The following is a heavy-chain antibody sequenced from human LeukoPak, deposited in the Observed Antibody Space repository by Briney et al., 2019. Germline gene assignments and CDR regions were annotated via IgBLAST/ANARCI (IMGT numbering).Heavy chain of an antibody. CDR2: INPNSGGI. Sequence: ASVKVSCKASGYTFTGYYMHWVRQAPGQGLEWMGWINPNSGGINYAQKFQGRVTMTRDTSISTAYMKLSRLRSDDTAVYYCARVLGYCSSTSCPWPDYWGQGTLVSVSS. J-gene: IGHJ4*02. CDR1: GYTFTGYY. D-gene: IGHD2-2*01. CDR3: ARVLGYCSSTSCPWPDY. V-gene: IGHV1-2*02.